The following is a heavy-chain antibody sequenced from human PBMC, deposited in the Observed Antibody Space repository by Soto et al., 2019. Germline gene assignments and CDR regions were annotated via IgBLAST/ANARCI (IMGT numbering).Heavy chain of an antibody. CDR1: ADRVSSNSAA. CDR2: AYYRPQWYY. Sequence: SQTLPLTPAISADRVSSNSAAWNWNWQSPTRDLEWLGRAYYRPQWYYDSAVSVRSRITVIPDTAKNQFSLQLNSVTPEDTAVYYCTKQKGDSRTYNGIDVWGQGTTVTVSS. CDR3: TKQKGDSRTYNGIDV. J-gene: IGHJ6*02. D-gene: IGHD2-21*02. V-gene: IGHV6-1*01.